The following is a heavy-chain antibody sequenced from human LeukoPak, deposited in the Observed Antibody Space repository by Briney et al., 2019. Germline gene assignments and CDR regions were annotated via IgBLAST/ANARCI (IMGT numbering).Heavy chain of an antibody. Sequence: SETLSLTCTVSGVSITSFYWSRIRQPPGKGLEWIGYIYFSGSTNYNPSLKSRVTVSLDTTKNQVSLKLSSVSAAGTAVYYCASTGYCIGGSCYSNYFDHWGQGTLVTVSS. J-gene: IGHJ4*02. CDR2: IYFSGST. V-gene: IGHV4-59*08. D-gene: IGHD2-15*01. CDR1: GVSITSFY. CDR3: ASTGYCIGGSCYSNYFDH.